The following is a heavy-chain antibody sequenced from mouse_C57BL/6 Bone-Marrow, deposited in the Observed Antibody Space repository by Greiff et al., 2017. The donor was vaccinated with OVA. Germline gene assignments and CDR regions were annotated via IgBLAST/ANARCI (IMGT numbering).Heavy chain of an antibody. D-gene: IGHD1-1*01. CDR3: ARSPLYYGSSYWYFDV. CDR2: IDPNSGGT. J-gene: IGHJ1*03. Sequence: QVQLQQPGAELVKPGASVKLSCKASGYTFTSYWMHWVKQRPGLGLEWIGRIDPNSGGTKYNEKFKSKATLTVDKPSSTAYMQLSSLTSEDSAVYYCARSPLYYGSSYWYFDVWGTGTTVTVSS. V-gene: IGHV1-72*01. CDR1: GYTFTSYW.